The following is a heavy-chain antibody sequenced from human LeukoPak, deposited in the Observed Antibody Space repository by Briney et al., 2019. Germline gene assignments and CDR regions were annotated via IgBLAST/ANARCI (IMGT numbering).Heavy chain of an antibody. V-gene: IGHV3-21*01. CDR2: ISSTSTYI. CDR1: GFTFSSYA. CDR3: ARDSPYCGGDCYFGY. J-gene: IGHJ4*02. D-gene: IGHD2-21*02. Sequence: GSLRLSCAASGFTFSSYAMNWVRQAPGTGLEWVSSISSTSTYIYYAGSVKGRFTTSRDNAKNSLYLQMNSLRAEDTAVYYCARDSPYCGGDCYFGYWGQGTLVTVSS.